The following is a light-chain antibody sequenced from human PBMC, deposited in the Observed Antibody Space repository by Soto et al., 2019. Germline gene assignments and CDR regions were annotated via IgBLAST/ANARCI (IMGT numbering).Light chain of an antibody. J-gene: IGKJ3*01. CDR2: GAS. V-gene: IGKV3-15*01. CDR1: QSVNRN. CDR3: QQYNSWPPVT. Sequence: EIVMTQSPATLSVSPGERATLSCRASQSVNRNLAWYQQKCGQAPRLLIYGASTRATGVPARFSGSGSGTEFTLTISSLQSEDFAAYYCQQYNSWPPVTFGPGTKVDIK.